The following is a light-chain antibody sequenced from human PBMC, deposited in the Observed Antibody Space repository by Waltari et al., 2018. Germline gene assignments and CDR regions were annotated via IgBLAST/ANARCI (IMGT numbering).Light chain of an antibody. Sequence: DIQMTQSPSSLSASVGDRVTITCRASQGISNYLAWYQQKPGKVPKLLFYAASTLQSGVPSRFSGSGSGTDCTLTISSLQPEDVATYYCQKYNSAPSFGGGTKVEIK. CDR1: QGISNY. CDR3: QKYNSAPS. J-gene: IGKJ4*01. CDR2: AAS. V-gene: IGKV1-27*01.